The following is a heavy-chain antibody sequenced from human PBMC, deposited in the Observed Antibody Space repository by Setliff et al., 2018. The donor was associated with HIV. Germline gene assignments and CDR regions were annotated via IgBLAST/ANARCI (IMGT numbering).Heavy chain of an antibody. J-gene: IGHJ4*02. V-gene: IGHV3-11*04. D-gene: IGHD2-8*02. CDR2: IGSSGSTI. CDR1: GFTFSDYY. Sequence: PGGSLRLSCAASGFTFSDYYMSWIRQAPGKGLEWVSYIGSSGSTIYYADSVKGRFTISRDNAKNSLYLQMNSLRAEDTAVYYCASGAARPRHLVSTNPPYYFDYWGQGTLVTVSS. CDR3: ASGAARPRHLVSTNPPYYFDY.